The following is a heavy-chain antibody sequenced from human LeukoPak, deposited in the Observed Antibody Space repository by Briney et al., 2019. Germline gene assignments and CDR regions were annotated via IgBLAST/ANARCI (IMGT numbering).Heavy chain of an antibody. Sequence: GGSLRRSCAASGFTFSSYAMHWVGQAPGNGLDWLAVISYDGSNKYYADSVKGRFTISRDNSKNTLYLQMNSLRTEDTAVYYCARCDSSGYILDYWGQGTLVTVSS. CDR3: ARCDSSGYILDY. CDR1: GFTFSSYA. CDR2: ISYDGSNK. V-gene: IGHV3-30-3*01. D-gene: IGHD3-22*01. J-gene: IGHJ4*02.